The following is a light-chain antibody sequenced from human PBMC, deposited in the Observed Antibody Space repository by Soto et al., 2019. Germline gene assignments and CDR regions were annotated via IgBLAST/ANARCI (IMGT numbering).Light chain of an antibody. CDR2: DIN. Sequence: QSALTQPASVSGSPGQSITISCTGTSSDVGNYIFVSWYRQHPGKAPKLMIYDINNRPSGVSNRFSGSKSGNTASLTISGLQAEDEADYYCVSHKTSASYVFGTGTKVTVL. V-gene: IGLV2-14*01. CDR1: SSDVGNYIF. CDR3: VSHKTSASYV. J-gene: IGLJ1*01.